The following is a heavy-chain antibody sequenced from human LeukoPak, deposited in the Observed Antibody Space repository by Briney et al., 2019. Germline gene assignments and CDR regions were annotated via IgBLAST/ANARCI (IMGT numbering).Heavy chain of an antibody. CDR2: IYSGGST. J-gene: IGHJ5*02. CDR1: GFTFSSYS. V-gene: IGHV3-53*01. CDR3: ARVFKIPS. D-gene: IGHD3-9*01. Sequence: GGSLRLSCAVSGFTFSSYSMSWVRQAPGKGLEWVSVIYSGGSTYYADSVKGRFTISRDNSKNTLYLQMNSLRAEDTAVYYCARVFKIPSWGQGTLVTVSS.